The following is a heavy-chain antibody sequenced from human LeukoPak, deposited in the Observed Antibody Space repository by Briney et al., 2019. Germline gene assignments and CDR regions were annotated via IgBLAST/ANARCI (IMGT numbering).Heavy chain of an antibody. V-gene: IGHV3-53*01. CDR1: GFTFSSYS. CDR2: IYSGGST. CDR3: ASGSGVWLLAAFDI. J-gene: IGHJ3*02. Sequence: PGGSLRLSCAASGFTFSSYSMNWVRQAPGKGLEWVSVIYSGGSTYYADSVKGRFTISRDNSKNTLYLQMNSLRAEDTAVYYCASGSGVWLLAAFDIWGQGTMVTVSS. D-gene: IGHD3-10*01.